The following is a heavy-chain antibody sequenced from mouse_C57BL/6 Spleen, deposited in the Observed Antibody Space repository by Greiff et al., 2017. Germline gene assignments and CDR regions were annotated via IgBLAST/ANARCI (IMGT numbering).Heavy chain of an antibody. CDR3: ARDTVVAIDY. CDR2: IYPGDGDT. V-gene: IGHV1-82*01. J-gene: IGHJ2*01. Sequence: VQLQQSGPELVKPGASVKISCKASGSAFSSSWMNWVKQRPGKGLEWIGRIYPGDGDTNYNGKFKGKATLTADKSSSTAYMQLSSLTSEDSAVYFCARDTVVAIDYWGQGTTLTVSS. CDR1: GSAFSSSW. D-gene: IGHD1-1*01.